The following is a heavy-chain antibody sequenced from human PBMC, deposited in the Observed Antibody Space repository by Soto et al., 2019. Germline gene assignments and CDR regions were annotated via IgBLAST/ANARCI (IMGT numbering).Heavy chain of an antibody. D-gene: IGHD2-2*01. CDR1: GFILNNYA. Sequence: EVQLWESGGGLVQPGGSLRLSCAGPGFILNNYAISWVRQAPGEGLEWVAASSANGVRAYYADPVKGRFTISRDNSKNTLHLEMKSLGVEDTAAYYCAKDLGYASNWYVLDSWGQGTPVTVSS. CDR3: AKDLGYASNWYVLDS. V-gene: IGHV3-23*01. CDR2: SSANGVRA. J-gene: IGHJ5*01.